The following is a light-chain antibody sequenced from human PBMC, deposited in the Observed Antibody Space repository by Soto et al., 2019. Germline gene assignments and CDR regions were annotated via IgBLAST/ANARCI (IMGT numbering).Light chain of an antibody. V-gene: IGLV4-69*01. CDR2: LNSDGSH. CDR3: QTWSTDIRV. Sequence: QPVLTQPPSASASLRASGKLTCTLSSAHNSYAIAWHQQQPEKGPRYLMKLNSDGSHSKGDGIPDRFSGSSSGAERYLTISSLQSEDEADYYCQTWSTDIRVFGGGTKLTVL. J-gene: IGLJ3*02. CDR1: SAHNSYA.